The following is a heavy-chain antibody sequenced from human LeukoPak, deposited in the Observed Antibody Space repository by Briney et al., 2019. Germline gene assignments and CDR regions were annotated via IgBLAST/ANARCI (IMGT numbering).Heavy chain of an antibody. Sequence: GGSLRLSCAASGFTFSSYGMHWVRQAPGKGLEWVSVIYSGGSTYYADSVKGRFTISRDNSKNTLYLQMNSLRAEDTAVYYCARDSGSFHFDYWGQGTLVTVSS. V-gene: IGHV3-53*01. D-gene: IGHD1-26*01. CDR2: IYSGGST. CDR3: ARDSGSFHFDY. CDR1: GFTFSSYG. J-gene: IGHJ4*02.